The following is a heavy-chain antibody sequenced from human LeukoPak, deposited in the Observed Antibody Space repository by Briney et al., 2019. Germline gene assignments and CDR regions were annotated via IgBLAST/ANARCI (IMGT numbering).Heavy chain of an antibody. CDR2: INPNSGGT. CDR1: GYTFSGYY. CDR3: ARDPAGPTTVSTWPGFDY. J-gene: IGHJ4*02. D-gene: IGHD4-17*01. V-gene: IGHV1-2*02. Sequence: ASVKVSCKTSGYTFSGYYIHWVRQAPGQGLEWMGGINPNSGGTNYAQSFQGRVTVTRDTSISTAYMELSSLRSDDTAVYYCARDPAGPTTVSTWPGFDYWGQGTLVTVSS.